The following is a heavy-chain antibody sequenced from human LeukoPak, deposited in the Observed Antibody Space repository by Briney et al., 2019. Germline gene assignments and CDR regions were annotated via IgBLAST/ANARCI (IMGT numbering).Heavy chain of an antibody. D-gene: IGHD3-22*01. V-gene: IGHV3-30*02. Sequence: GGSLRLSCAASGYSFSTYGMHWVRQAPGKGLEWVAAAQGDGRLQYYADSVKGRFTISKDISKSTLYVQMNSLRAEDTAVYYCATGGGFYYGHWGQGTLVTVSS. J-gene: IGHJ4*02. CDR3: ATGGGFYYGH. CDR1: GYSFSTYG. CDR2: AQGDGRLQ.